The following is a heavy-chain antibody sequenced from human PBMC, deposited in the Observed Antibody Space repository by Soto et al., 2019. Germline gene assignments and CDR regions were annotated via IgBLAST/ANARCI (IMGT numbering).Heavy chain of an antibody. Sequence: QVQLVESGGGVVQPGRSLRLSCAASGFTFSSYAMHWVRQAPGKGLEWVAVISYDGSNKYYADSVKGRFTISRDNSKNPLYLQMNRLRAEDTAVYYCARYAINSSSWYRTVFYFDYWGQGTLVTVSS. V-gene: IGHV3-30-3*01. D-gene: IGHD6-13*01. J-gene: IGHJ4*02. CDR2: ISYDGSNK. CDR3: ARYAINSSSWYRTVFYFDY. CDR1: GFTFSSYA.